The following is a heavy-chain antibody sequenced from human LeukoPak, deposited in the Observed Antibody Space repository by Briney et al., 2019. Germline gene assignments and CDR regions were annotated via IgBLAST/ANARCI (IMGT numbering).Heavy chain of an antibody. Sequence: ASVKVSCKASGGTFSSYAISWVRQAPGQGLEWMGRIIPTLGIANYAQKFQGRVTITADKSTSTAYMELSSLRSEDTAVYYCARLAYDSSGYYAFDIWGQGTMVTVSS. J-gene: IGHJ3*02. D-gene: IGHD3-22*01. CDR3: ARLAYDSSGYYAFDI. V-gene: IGHV1-69*04. CDR1: GGTFSSYA. CDR2: IIPTLGIA.